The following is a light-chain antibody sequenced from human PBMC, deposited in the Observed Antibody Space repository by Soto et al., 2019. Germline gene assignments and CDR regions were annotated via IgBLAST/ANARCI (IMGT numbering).Light chain of an antibody. Sequence: QSVLTQPPSVSGAPGQRVTISCTGSSSNIGADFDVHWYQQLPGTAPKLLMYGNSNRPSGVPDRFSGSKSGTSASLAITGLQAEDEADYYCQSYDGSLSASVVFGGGTKLTVL. CDR3: QSYDGSLSASVV. J-gene: IGLJ2*01. CDR1: SSNIGADFD. V-gene: IGLV1-40*01. CDR2: GNS.